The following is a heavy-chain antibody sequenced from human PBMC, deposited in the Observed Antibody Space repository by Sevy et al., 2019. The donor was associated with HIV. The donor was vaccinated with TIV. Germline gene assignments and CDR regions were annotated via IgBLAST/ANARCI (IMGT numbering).Heavy chain of an antibody. V-gene: IGHV1-24*01. CDR3: ATTREYYSDNSGYLDY. Sequence: ASVKVSCKFSGYALTDFPIHWVRQPPGKGLEWVGRFDPDNGETIYAKKLQGRVTMTRDTSTDTVYMALSRLRSEDTAVYYCATTREYYSDNSGYLDYWGQGTLVTVSS. CDR1: GYALTDFP. J-gene: IGHJ4*02. CDR2: FDPDNGET. D-gene: IGHD3-22*01.